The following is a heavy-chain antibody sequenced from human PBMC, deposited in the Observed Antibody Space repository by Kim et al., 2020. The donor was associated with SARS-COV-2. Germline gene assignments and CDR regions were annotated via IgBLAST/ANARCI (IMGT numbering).Heavy chain of an antibody. CDR3: ARQRLQFSGRFDY. J-gene: IGHJ4*02. V-gene: IGHV3-7*01. Sequence: GGSLRLSCAASGFIFSSYWMSWVRQAPGKGLVWVANIKQDGSEKYYVDSVKGRFTISRDNAKNSLYLQMNSLRAEDTAVYYCARQRLQFSGRFDYWGQGTLVTVSS. D-gene: IGHD5-12*01. CDR1: GFIFSSYW. CDR2: IKQDGSEK.